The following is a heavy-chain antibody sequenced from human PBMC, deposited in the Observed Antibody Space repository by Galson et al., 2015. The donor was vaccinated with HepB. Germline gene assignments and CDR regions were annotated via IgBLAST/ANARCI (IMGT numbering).Heavy chain of an antibody. D-gene: IGHD3-9*01. Sequence: SLRLSCAASGFTFSSYAMSWVRQAPGKGLEWVSAISGSGGSTYYADSVKGRFTISRDNSKNTLYLQMNSLRAEDTAVYYCAKAELRYFDWPILGVFDYWGQGTLVTVSS. CDR2: ISGSGGST. CDR3: AKAELRYFDWPILGVFDY. J-gene: IGHJ4*02. V-gene: IGHV3-23*01. CDR1: GFTFSSYA.